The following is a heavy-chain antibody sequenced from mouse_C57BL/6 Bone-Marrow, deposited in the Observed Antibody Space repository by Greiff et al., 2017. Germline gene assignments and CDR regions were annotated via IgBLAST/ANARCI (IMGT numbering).Heavy chain of an antibody. D-gene: IGHD1-1*01. CDR2: IDPSDSET. J-gene: IGHJ1*03. V-gene: IGHV1-52*01. Sequence: QVQLQQPGAELVRPGSSVKLSCKASGYTFTSYWMHWVKQRPIQGLEWIGNIDPSDSETHYNQKFKDKATLTVDKSSSTAYMQLSSLTSEYSAVYDCARSSIYGYFDVWGTGTTVTVSS. CDR1: GYTFTSYW. CDR3: ARSSIYGYFDV.